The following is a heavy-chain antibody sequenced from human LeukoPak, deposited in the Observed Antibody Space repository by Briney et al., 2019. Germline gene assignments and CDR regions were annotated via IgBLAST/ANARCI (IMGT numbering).Heavy chain of an antibody. Sequence: SETLSLTCTVSGVSISSYYWSWIRQPPGKGLEWIGYIYYSGSTNYNPSLKSRVTISVDTSKNQFSLKLSSVTAADTAVYYCARGGRYSSGWYGMNYWGQGTLVTVSS. CDR2: IYYSGST. CDR1: GVSISSYY. CDR3: ARGGRYSSGWYGMNY. V-gene: IGHV4-59*01. J-gene: IGHJ4*02. D-gene: IGHD6-19*01.